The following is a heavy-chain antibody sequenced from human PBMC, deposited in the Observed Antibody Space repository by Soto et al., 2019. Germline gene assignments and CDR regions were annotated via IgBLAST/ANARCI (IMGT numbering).Heavy chain of an antibody. Sequence: GGSLRLSCAASGFTFSGSAVHWVRQASGKGLEWVGRIRSKVNSYATTYAASVKGRFIISRDDSKNTAYLQMNSLKSDDTAVYYCTRGPDGDSENYYGMDVWGQGTTVTVSS. CDR2: IRSKVNSYAT. CDR1: GFTFSGSA. V-gene: IGHV3-73*01. D-gene: IGHD4-17*01. CDR3: TRGPDGDSENYYGMDV. J-gene: IGHJ6*02.